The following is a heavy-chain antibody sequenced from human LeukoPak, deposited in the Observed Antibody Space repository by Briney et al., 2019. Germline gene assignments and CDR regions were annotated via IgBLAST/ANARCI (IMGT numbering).Heavy chain of an antibody. CDR1: GFIFSSYG. D-gene: IGHD6-13*01. Sequence: GGSLRLSCAASGFIFSSYGMSWVRQAPGKGLEWVSSINSNGNYIFYADSVKGRFTISRDNAKNSLYLQMNSLRAEDTAVYYCARDSVVAAANRFDYWGQGTLVTVSS. J-gene: IGHJ4*02. CDR3: ARDSVVAAANRFDY. V-gene: IGHV3-21*01. CDR2: INSNGNYI.